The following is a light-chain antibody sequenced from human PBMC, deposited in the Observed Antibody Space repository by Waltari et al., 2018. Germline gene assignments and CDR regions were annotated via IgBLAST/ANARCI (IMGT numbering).Light chain of an antibody. V-gene: IGKV2-29*02. CDR3: MQGIYLPYT. CDR1: QSLLHSDGRAY. Sequence: DITVTQTPLSLSVTPGQSATISCKSSQSLLHSDGRAYLYWYPQRPGRSPQLLMYEVSSRFSGVPERFSGSGSGTDFTLKISRVEAEDVGIYFCMQGIYLPYTFGQGTRLETK. J-gene: IGKJ2*01. CDR2: EVS.